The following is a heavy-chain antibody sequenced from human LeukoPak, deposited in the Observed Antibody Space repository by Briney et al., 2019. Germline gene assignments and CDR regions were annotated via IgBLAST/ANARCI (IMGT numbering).Heavy chain of an antibody. CDR3: ATDSSGPLSHGYYYGMDV. Sequence: GGSLRLSCAASGFTFSSYSMNWVRQAPGKGLEWVSSISSSSSYIYYADSVKGRFTISRDNAKNSLYLQMNSLRAEDTAVYYCATDSSGPLSHGYYYGMDVWGQGTTVTVSS. D-gene: IGHD3-22*01. V-gene: IGHV3-21*01. J-gene: IGHJ6*02. CDR1: GFTFSSYS. CDR2: ISSSSSYI.